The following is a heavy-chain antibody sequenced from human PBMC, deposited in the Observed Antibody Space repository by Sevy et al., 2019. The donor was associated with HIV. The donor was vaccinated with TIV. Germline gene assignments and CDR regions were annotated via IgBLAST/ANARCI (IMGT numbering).Heavy chain of an antibody. J-gene: IGHJ6*02. CDR1: GFTFNTYT. V-gene: IGHV3-21*01. D-gene: IGHD6-19*01. CDR2: ITYLSNYI. Sequence: GGSLRLSCAASGFTFNTYTMNWVHQAPGKGLEWVSSITYLSNYIYYADSVKGRFTISRNNAENSLYLQMNSLRAEDTAVYYCARLGSSGWAGMDVWGQGTTVTVSS. CDR3: ARLGSSGWAGMDV.